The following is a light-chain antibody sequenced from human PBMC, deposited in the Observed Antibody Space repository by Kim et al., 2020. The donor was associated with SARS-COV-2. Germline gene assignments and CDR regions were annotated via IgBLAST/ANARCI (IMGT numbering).Light chain of an antibody. V-gene: IGKV3-15*01. CDR2: GAS. CDR3: QQYKDWPILT. Sequence: IVMTQSPATLSVSPGERVTLSCRASQSVKNNLAWYQQRPGQAPRLLIYGASTSATDISSRFIGSGSGTEFTLTIRSLQSEDLAVYYCQQYKDWPILTFGEGTKLGI. J-gene: IGKJ4*01. CDR1: QSVKNN.